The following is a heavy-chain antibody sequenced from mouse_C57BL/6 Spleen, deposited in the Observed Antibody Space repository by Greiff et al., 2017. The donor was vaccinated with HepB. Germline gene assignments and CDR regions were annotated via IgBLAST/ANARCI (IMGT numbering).Heavy chain of an antibody. CDR1: GYTFTDYY. J-gene: IGHJ4*01. Sequence: EVQLQQSGPELVKPGASVKISCKASGYTFTDYYMNWVKQSHGKSLEWIGDINPNNGGTSYNQKFKGNATLPVDKSSSTAYMELRSLTSEDSAVYYCARYDGYGYAMDYWGQGTSVTVSS. V-gene: IGHV1-26*01. CDR2: INPNNGGT. D-gene: IGHD2-3*01. CDR3: ARYDGYGYAMDY.